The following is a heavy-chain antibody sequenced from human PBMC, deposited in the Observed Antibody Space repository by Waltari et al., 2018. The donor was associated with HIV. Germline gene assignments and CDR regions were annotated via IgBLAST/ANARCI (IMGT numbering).Heavy chain of an antibody. CDR3: ARDITRDYFGVYHFVFDV. D-gene: IGHD4-17*01. CDR2: IDRDGRVS. CDR1: GFTFKNHW. V-gene: IGHV3-74*03. J-gene: IGHJ6*02. Sequence: VQLVESGGTQIRPGGSLRLSCVGSGFTFKNHWLHWVRQVPEKGLLWVGLIDRDGRVSTNEGLVKCRFSISRDNAKNSMFLQLTGLTVDDSAVYYCARDITRDYFGVYHFVFDVWGQGTTVSVSS.